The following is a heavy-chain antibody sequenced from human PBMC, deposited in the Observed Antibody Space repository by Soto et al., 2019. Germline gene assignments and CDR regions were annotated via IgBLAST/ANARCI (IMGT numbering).Heavy chain of an antibody. Sequence: GGSLRLSCAASGFTFSSYGMHWVRQAPGKGLEWVAVIWYDGSNKYYADSVKGRFTISRDNSKNTLYLQMNSLRAEDNAVYYCARDPTITGTAGGYWGQGTLVTVSS. CDR1: GFTFSSYG. J-gene: IGHJ4*02. D-gene: IGHD1-7*01. CDR3: ARDPTITGTAGGY. V-gene: IGHV3-33*01. CDR2: IWYDGSNK.